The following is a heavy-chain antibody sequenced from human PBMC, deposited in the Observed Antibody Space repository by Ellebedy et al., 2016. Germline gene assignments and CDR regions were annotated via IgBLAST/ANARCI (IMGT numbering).Heavy chain of an antibody. CDR1: GGSVSDTTYH. CDR3: ARLGYDSSGYFLDY. CDR2: LSYAGAR. J-gene: IGHJ4*02. D-gene: IGHD3-22*01. V-gene: IGHV4-39*01. Sequence: SETLSLTCTVSGGSVSDTTYHWGWIRQPPGKGLEWIGTLSYAGARNYNPSLKSRFTMSVDPSKNQFSLKVNSVTAADTAVYFCARLGYDSSGYFLDYWGRGTLVTVSS.